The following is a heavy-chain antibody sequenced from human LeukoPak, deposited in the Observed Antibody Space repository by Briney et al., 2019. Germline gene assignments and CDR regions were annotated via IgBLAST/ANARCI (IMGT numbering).Heavy chain of an antibody. Sequence: SETLSLTCTVSGYSISTNYYWGWVRQPPGKGLEWIGSGYHSGSTFYNPSLKSRVAVSVDTSKDPVSLKVTYVTAADAAVYYCARDWSRGGFWSGSSLHSMDGWGKGTTVTVSS. CDR3: ARDWSRGGFWSGSSLHSMDG. CDR2: GYHSGST. J-gene: IGHJ6*03. D-gene: IGHD3-3*01. V-gene: IGHV4-38-2*02. CDR1: GYSISTNYY.